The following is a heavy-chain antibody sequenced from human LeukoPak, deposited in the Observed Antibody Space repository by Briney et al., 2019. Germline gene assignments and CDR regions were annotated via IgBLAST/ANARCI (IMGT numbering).Heavy chain of an antibody. Sequence: GGSLRLSCVASGFTFTNYDINWVRQVPGKGLEWVSSISSSGSFLHYADSVKGRFTISRDNAKNSLYLQMNSLRAEDTALYYCAKDSKPYYYGSGSYYRPPDYWGQGTLVTVSS. D-gene: IGHD3-10*01. CDR3: AKDSKPYYYGSGSYYRPPDY. CDR2: ISSSGSFL. V-gene: IGHV3-21*04. J-gene: IGHJ4*02. CDR1: GFTFTNYD.